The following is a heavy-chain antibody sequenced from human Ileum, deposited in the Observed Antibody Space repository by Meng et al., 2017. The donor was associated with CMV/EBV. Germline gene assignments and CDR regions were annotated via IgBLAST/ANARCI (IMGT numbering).Heavy chain of an antibody. CDR2: ISGSGGST. D-gene: IGHD6-13*01. Sequence: GGSLRLSCAASGFTFSSYSMSWVRQALGKGLEWVSVISGSGGSTYYADSVKGRFTISRDNSKNTLYLQMNSLRAEDTAVYYCAKCRSGIAAALNYWGQGTLVTVSS. V-gene: IGHV3-23*01. J-gene: IGHJ4*02. CDR3: AKCRSGIAAALNY. CDR1: GFTFSSYS.